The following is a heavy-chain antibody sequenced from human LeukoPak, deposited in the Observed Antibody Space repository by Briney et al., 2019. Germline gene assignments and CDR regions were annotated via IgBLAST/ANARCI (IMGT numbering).Heavy chain of an antibody. J-gene: IGHJ6*02. D-gene: IGHD4-23*01. V-gene: IGHV1-69*04. CDR3: ARDPLYYGGNHGLGYYYGMDV. CDR2: ILPIFGIA. Sequence: SVKVSCKALGRTFSSYAISWLRQAPGQGLEWMGRILPIFGIANYAQKFKGRVTITADKSTSTAYMELSSLRSEDTAVYYCARDPLYYGGNHGLGYYYGMDVWGQGTTVTVSS. CDR1: GRTFSSYA.